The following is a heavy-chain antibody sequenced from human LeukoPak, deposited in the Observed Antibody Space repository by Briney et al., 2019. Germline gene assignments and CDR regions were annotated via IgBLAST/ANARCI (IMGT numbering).Heavy chain of an antibody. J-gene: IGHJ4*02. CDR2: IYYSGST. V-gene: IGHV4-59*08. Sequence: SETLSLTCTVSGGSISSYYWSWIRHPPGKGLEWMGYIYYSGSTNYNPSLKSRVTISVDTSKNQFSLKLSSVTAADTAAYYCARSGQLRYFDWHYFDYWGQGTLVTVSS. D-gene: IGHD3-9*01. CDR3: ARSGQLRYFDWHYFDY. CDR1: GGSISSYY.